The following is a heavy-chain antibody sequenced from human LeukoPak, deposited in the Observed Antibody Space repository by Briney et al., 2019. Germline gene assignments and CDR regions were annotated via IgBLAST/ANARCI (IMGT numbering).Heavy chain of an antibody. J-gene: IGHJ1*01. V-gene: IGHV3-7*01. CDR2: IQQHESET. Sequence: PGGSLRLSCAGSGFTFSNYWMSWVRQAPGKGLEWVANIQQHESETYYGDSVKGRFTISRDNAKNSLYLQMNSLRAEDTAVYYCATYSSSNGREFQYWGQGTLVTVSS. D-gene: IGHD2-2*01. CDR3: ATYSSSNGREFQY. CDR1: GFTFSNYW.